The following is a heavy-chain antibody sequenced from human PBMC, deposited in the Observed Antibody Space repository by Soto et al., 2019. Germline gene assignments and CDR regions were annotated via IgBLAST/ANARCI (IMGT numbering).Heavy chain of an antibody. V-gene: IGHV4-34*01. Sequence: SETLSLTCAVYGGSFSGYYWSWIRQPPGKGLEWIGEINHSGSTNYDPSLKSRVTISVDTSKNQFSLKLSSVTAADTAVYYCARGRLYSGYFNWFDPWGQGTLVT. J-gene: IGHJ5*02. CDR1: GGSFSGYY. CDR2: INHSGST. D-gene: IGHD5-12*01. CDR3: ARGRLYSGYFNWFDP.